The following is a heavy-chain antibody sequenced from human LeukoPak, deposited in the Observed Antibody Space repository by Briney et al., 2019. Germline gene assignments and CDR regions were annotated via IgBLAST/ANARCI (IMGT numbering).Heavy chain of an antibody. Sequence: ASVKVSCKASGYTLTSYYMHWVRQAPGQGLEWMGIINPSGGSTSYAQKFQGRVTMTRDTSTSTVYMELSSLRSEDTAVYYCARDFHDYGDYVAFDYWGQGTLVTVSS. CDR3: ARDFHDYGDYVAFDY. CDR2: INPSGGST. D-gene: IGHD4-17*01. CDR1: GYTLTSYY. V-gene: IGHV1-46*01. J-gene: IGHJ4*02.